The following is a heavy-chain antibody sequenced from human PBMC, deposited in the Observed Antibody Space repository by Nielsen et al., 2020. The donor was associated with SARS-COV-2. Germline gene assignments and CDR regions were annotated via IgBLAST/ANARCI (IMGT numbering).Heavy chain of an antibody. Sequence: GESLKISCAASGFTFSSYGMHWVRQAPGKGLEWVAVIWYDGSNKYYADSVKGRFTISRDNSKNTLYLQMNSLRAEDTAVYYCAKVSSAAGTTYLHYGMDVWGQGTTVTVSS. D-gene: IGHD6-13*01. CDR1: GFTFSSYG. J-gene: IGHJ6*02. CDR3: AKVSSAAGTTYLHYGMDV. CDR2: IWYDGSNK. V-gene: IGHV3-30*02.